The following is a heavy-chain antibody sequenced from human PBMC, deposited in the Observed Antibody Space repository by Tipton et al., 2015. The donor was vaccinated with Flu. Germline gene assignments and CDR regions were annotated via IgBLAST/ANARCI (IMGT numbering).Heavy chain of an antibody. CDR3: ARRGLLWYFDL. V-gene: IGHV4-34*01. J-gene: IGHJ2*01. D-gene: IGHD2/OR15-2a*01. CDR2: INHSGST. CDR1: GGSFSGYY. Sequence: LKLSCAVYGGSFSGYYWSWIRQPPGKGLEWIGEINHSGSTNYNPSLKSRVTISVDTSKNQFSLKLSSVAAADTAVYYCARRGLLWYFDLWGRGTLVTVSS.